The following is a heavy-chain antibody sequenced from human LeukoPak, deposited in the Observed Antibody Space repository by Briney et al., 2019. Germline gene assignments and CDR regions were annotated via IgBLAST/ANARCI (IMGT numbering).Heavy chain of an antibody. J-gene: IGHJ6*02. Sequence: GGSLRLSCAASGFTFSDYYMSWLRQAPGKGLEWVSYISSSGSTIYYADSVKGRFTISRDNAKNSLYLQMNSLRAEDTAVYYCAREDWNYPYYYYGMDVWGQGTTVTVSS. CDR2: ISSSGSTI. D-gene: IGHD1-7*01. CDR3: AREDWNYPYYYYGMDV. V-gene: IGHV3-11*01. CDR1: GFTFSDYY.